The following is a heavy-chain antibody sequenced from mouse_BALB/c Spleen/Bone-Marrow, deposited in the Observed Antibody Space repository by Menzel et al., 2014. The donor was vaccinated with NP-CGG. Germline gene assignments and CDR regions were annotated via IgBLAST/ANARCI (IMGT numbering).Heavy chain of an antibody. Sequence: EVQLQESGGGLVQPGGSLKLSCATSGSTFSDYYMYWVRQTPEKRLEWVAYITKGGGSTYYPDIVKGRFTISRDNAKNTLYLQMSRLKSEDTAMYYCARQLAYAMDYWGQGTSVTVSS. V-gene: IGHV5-12*02. D-gene: IGHD4-1*01. J-gene: IGHJ4*01. CDR2: ITKGGGST. CDR1: GSTFSDYY. CDR3: ARQLAYAMDY.